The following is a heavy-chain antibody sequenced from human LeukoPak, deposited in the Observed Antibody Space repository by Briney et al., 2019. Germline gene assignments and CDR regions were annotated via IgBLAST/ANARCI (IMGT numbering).Heavy chain of an antibody. CDR3: AKSGYNRFDY. J-gene: IGHJ4*02. V-gene: IGHV3-23*01. D-gene: IGHD5-24*01. CDR2: ISGSGSGGST. Sequence: GVSLRLSCAASGFTFSSSAMSWVRQAPGKGLEWVSNISGSGSGGSTYYADSVKGRFTISRDNSKNTLYLQMNSLRAEDTAVYYCAKSGYNRFDYWGQGTLVTVSS. CDR1: GFTFSSSA.